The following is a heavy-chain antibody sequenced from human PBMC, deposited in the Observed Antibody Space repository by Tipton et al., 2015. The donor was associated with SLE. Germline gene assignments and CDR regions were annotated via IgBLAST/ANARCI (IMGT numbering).Heavy chain of an antibody. CDR2: ISGSGGST. D-gene: IGHD4-17*01. Sequence: SLRLSCAASGFTFSSYAMSWVRQAPGKGLEWVSAISGSGGSTYYADSVKGRFTISRDHSKNTLYLQMNSLGAEDTAVYYCARDRHGDYYFDYWGQGTLVTVSS. CDR3: ARDRHGDYYFDY. CDR1: GFTFSSYA. V-gene: IGHV3-23*01. J-gene: IGHJ4*02.